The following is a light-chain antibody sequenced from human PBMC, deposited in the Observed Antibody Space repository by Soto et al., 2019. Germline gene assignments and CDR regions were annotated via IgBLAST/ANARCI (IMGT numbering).Light chain of an antibody. Sequence: DTQMTQSPSSLSASVVDRVTITCQASQGIAKYLHWYQQKTGKAPKLLIYHASNLQTGVPSRFSGSGSGTDFTFTISSLQPEDIATYYCQQSDNVPLTFGGGTKVEI. CDR1: QGIAKY. V-gene: IGKV1-33*01. J-gene: IGKJ4*01. CDR3: QQSDNVPLT. CDR2: HAS.